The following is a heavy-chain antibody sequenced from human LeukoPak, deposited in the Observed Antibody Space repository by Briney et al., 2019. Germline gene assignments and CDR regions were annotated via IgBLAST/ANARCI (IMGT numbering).Heavy chain of an antibody. J-gene: IGHJ4*02. CDR1: GGSISSSTSY. Sequence: PSETLSLTCTVSGGSISSSTSYGGWIRQPPGKGLEWIGSIYYSGSTSYNPSLKSRVTISVDTSKKQFSLKLDSVTAADTAVYYCARNASDSGTSYFDYWGQGTLVTVSS. D-gene: IGHD1-26*01. V-gene: IGHV4-39*01. CDR2: IYYSGST. CDR3: ARNASDSGTSYFDY.